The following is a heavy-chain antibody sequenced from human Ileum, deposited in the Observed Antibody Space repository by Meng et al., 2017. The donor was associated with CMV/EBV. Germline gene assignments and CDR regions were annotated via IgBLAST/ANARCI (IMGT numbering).Heavy chain of an antibody. D-gene: IGHD3-10*01. CDR2: ITHSGRT. J-gene: IGHJ4*02. CDR3: ARGLASGWPDY. Sequence: PCGHGLLYPSRPLSLTGAVLGGSFTGYYWSWFRQSPGKGLEWIGEITHSGRTSYNLSLKSRVTISVDMSKYQFSLKLTSVTAADTAIYYCARGLASGWPDYWGQGTLVTVSS. V-gene: IGHV4-34*01. CDR1: GGSFTGYY.